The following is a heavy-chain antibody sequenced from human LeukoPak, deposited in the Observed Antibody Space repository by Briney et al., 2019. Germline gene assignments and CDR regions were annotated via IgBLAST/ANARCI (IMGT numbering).Heavy chain of an antibody. Sequence: GGSLRLSCAASGFTFSNYGMHWVRQAPGKGLEWVAVISYDGGNKYYADSVKGRFTISRDNSRNTLYLQMNSLRAEDTALYYCAKQARGDYNWYFDLWGRGTLVSVSS. J-gene: IGHJ2*01. V-gene: IGHV3-30*18. D-gene: IGHD4-17*01. CDR2: ISYDGGNK. CDR3: AKQARGDYNWYFDL. CDR1: GFTFSNYG.